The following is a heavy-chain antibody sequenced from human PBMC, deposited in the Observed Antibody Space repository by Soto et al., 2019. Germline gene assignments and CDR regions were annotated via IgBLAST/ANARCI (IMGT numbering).Heavy chain of an antibody. CDR2: ISYDGSNK. Sequence: PGGSLRLSCAASGFTFSSYAMHWVRQAPGKGLEWVAVISYDGSNKYYADSVKGRFTISRDNSKNTLYLQMNSLRAEDTAVYYCARDGAAVHFYYYYGMDVWGQGTTVTVSS. V-gene: IGHV3-30-3*01. CDR3: ARDGAAVHFYYYYGMDV. CDR1: GFTFSSYA. J-gene: IGHJ6*02. D-gene: IGHD2-15*01.